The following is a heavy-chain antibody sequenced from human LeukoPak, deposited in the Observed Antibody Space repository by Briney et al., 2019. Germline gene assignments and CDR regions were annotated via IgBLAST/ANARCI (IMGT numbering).Heavy chain of an antibody. Sequence: SETLSLTCTVSGGSISSYYWSWIRQPPGKGLEWIGYIYTSGSTNYNPSLKSRVTISVDASKNQFSLKLSSVTAADTAVYYCARSREDSSGSDYYYHYMDVWGKGTTVTVSS. CDR2: IYTSGST. J-gene: IGHJ6*03. CDR3: ARSREDSSGSDYYYHYMDV. V-gene: IGHV4-4*09. D-gene: IGHD3-22*01. CDR1: GGSISSYY.